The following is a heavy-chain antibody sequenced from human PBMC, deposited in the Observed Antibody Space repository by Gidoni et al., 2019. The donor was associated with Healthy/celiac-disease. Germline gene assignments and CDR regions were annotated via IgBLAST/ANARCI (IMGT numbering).Heavy chain of an antibody. D-gene: IGHD2-2*01. CDR1: GGSFSGYY. CDR3: ARGRHIVVVPAAMRAGYYGMDV. CDR2: INHSGST. J-gene: IGHJ6*02. Sequence: QVQLQQWGAGLLKPSETLSLTCAVYGGSFSGYYWSWIRQPPGKGLEWIGEINHSGSTNYNPSLKSRVTISVDTSKNQFSLKLSSVTAADTAVYYCARGRHIVVVPAAMRAGYYGMDVWGQGTTVTVSS. V-gene: IGHV4-34*01.